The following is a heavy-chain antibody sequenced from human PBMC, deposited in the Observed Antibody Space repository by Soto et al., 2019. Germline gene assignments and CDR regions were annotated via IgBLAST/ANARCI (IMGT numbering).Heavy chain of an antibody. CDR2: IYYSGST. CDR1: GGSISSYY. J-gene: IGHJ5*02. V-gene: IGHV4-59*01. D-gene: IGHD3-9*01. Sequence: SATLSLTCTVSGGSISSYYWSWIRQPPGKGLEWIGYIYYSGSTNYNPSLKSRVTISVDTSKNQFSLKLSSVTAADTAVYYCARGPPPWSYYDILTGYYPFDPWGQGTLVTVSS. CDR3: ARGPPPWSYYDILTGYYPFDP.